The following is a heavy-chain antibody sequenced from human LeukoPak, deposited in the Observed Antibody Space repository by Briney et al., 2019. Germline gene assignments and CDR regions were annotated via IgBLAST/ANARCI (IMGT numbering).Heavy chain of an antibody. CDR2: IRYDGSSY. D-gene: IGHD4-17*01. CDR1: GFTFSSFG. Sequence: GGSLRLSCAASGFTFSSFGMHWVRQAPGKGLEWVAFIRYDGSSYYYRDSVKGRFTISRDNSKNTLYLQMNSLRAEDTAVYYCARLAVTSDVDYWGQGTLVTVSS. V-gene: IGHV3-30*02. J-gene: IGHJ4*02. CDR3: ARLAVTSDVDY.